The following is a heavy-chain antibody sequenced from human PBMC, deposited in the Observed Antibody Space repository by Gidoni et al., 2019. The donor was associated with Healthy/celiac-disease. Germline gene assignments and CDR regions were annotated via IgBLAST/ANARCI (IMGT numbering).Heavy chain of an antibody. CDR3: ARGDILTGNNWFDP. CDR2: IDPSDSYT. V-gene: IGHV5-10-1*01. D-gene: IGHD3-9*01. J-gene: IGHJ5*02. CDR1: GYSFPSYW. Sequence: EVQLVQSGAEVNKPGEPLRTSCKGSGYSFPSYWISWVRQRPGKGLEWMGRIDPSDSYTNYSPSFQGHVTIAADKSISTAYLQWSSLKASDTAMYYCARGDILTGNNWFDPWGQGTLVTVSS.